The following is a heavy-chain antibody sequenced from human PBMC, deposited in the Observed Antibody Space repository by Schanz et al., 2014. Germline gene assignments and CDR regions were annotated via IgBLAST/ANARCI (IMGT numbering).Heavy chain of an antibody. D-gene: IGHD6-6*01. Sequence: EVQLVESGGGLVQPGGSLRLSCVASGFSFSGFAVHWVRQPPGKGLVSVSRISGDGTTTSYADSVKGRFTISRDNAKNTLYLQMNSLRGEDTAVYFCAKGRGGTSSEGLDQYYGMDVWGQGTTVTVSS. CDR1: GFSFSGFA. CDR2: ISGDGTTT. CDR3: AKGRGGTSSEGLDQYYGMDV. V-gene: IGHV3-74*01. J-gene: IGHJ6*02.